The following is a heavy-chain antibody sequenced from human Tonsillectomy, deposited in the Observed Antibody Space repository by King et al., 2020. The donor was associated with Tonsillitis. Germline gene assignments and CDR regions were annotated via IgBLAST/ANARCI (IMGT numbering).Heavy chain of an antibody. J-gene: IGHJ6*03. V-gene: IGHV1-69*01. Sequence: VQLVESGAEVRKPGSSVKLSCKASGGSFSNYGVSWVRQAPGQGLEWMGGIIPIFGTASYTQKFQGRVTITADASTSTAYMELTSLRSEDTAMYYCARSPGGGPFHYHYMDVWGKGTTVTVSS. CDR2: IIPIFGTA. CDR1: GGSFSNYG. CDR3: ARSPGGGPFHYHYMDV. D-gene: IGHD3-10*01.